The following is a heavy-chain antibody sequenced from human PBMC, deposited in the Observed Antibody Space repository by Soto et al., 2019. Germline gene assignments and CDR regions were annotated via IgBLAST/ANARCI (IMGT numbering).Heavy chain of an antibody. Sequence: PGGSLRLSCAASGFTFSNYAMHWVRQAPGKGLEWVALTSYDGNNEYYTDSVKGRFTISRDNSKNTLFLQMNSPRPEDTAVYYCAKDKGVFNWATSYFDYWGQGALVTVSP. J-gene: IGHJ4*02. V-gene: IGHV3-30*18. D-gene: IGHD1-1*01. CDR2: TSYDGNNE. CDR1: GFTFSNYA. CDR3: AKDKGVFNWATSYFDY.